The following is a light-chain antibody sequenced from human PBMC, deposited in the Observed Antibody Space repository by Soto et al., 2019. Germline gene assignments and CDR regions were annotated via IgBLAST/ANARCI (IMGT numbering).Light chain of an antibody. V-gene: IGKV3-20*01. CDR1: QSVTSSY. CDR3: VQYGGSPPLT. CDR2: GAS. J-gene: IGKJ4*01. Sequence: VLTQSPGTLSLSPGERATLSCRASQSVTSSYLAWYQQKPGQAPRLLIYGASSRATGIPDRFSGSGSGTDFTLTISRLEPEDFAVYYCVQYGGSPPLTFGGGNTVEIK.